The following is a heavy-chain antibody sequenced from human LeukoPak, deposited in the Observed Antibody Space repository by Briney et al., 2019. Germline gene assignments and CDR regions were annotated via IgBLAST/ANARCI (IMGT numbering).Heavy chain of an antibody. D-gene: IGHD6-13*01. Sequence: SETLSLTCTVSSGSISTSLYYWGWVRQSPGKGLEWIANVYYSGSTFYNPSLKSRVTTSVDTSKNQFSLKLSSVTAADTAVYYCARRGGAAAGTYFDYWGQGTLVTVSS. V-gene: IGHV4-39*01. CDR2: VYYSGST. CDR3: ARRGGAAAGTYFDY. J-gene: IGHJ4*02. CDR1: SGSISTSLYY.